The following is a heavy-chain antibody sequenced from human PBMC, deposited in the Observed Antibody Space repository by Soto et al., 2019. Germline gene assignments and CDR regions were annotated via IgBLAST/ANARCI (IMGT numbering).Heavy chain of an antibody. CDR2: ISSSSSTI. J-gene: IGHJ4*02. D-gene: IGHD4-17*01. V-gene: IGHV3-48*01. CDR3: ASRLYGDYGY. CDR1: GFTFSRYS. Sequence: VQLVESGGGLVQPGGSLRLSCAASGFTFSRYSMNWVRQAPGKGLEWVSYISSSSSTIYYADSVKGRFTISRDNATNSLYLQMNSLRAEDTAVYYCASRLYGDYGYWGQGTLVTVSS.